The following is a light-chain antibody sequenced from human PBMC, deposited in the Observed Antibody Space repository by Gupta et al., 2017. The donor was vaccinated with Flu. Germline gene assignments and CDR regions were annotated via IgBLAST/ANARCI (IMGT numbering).Light chain of an antibody. CDR1: SSDVGGYNY. V-gene: IGLV2-14*01. CDR2: EVS. J-gene: IGLJ3*02. Sequence: SALPHPPSVSGSPGRSVTLSCTGTSSDVGGYNYVPWYQQHPGKAPKLMIYEVSNRPSGVSNRFSGSKSGNTASLTISGLQAEDEADYYCSSYTSSSTWVFGGGTKLTVL. CDR3: SSYTSSSTWV.